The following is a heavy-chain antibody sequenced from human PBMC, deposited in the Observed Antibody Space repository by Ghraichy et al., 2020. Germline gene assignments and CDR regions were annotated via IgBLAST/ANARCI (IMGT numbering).Heavy chain of an antibody. CDR3: ARGLIYGSGRAWFDP. J-gene: IGHJ5*02. CDR1: GGSFNIYY. Sequence: SQTLSLTCAVNGGSFNIYYWNWIRQPPGKGLEWIGEINHSVDTSYNSSLTSRVSISVNTFKKEFSLNLSSVTAADTAVYYCARGLIYGSGRAWFDPWGQGTLVTVSS. CDR2: INHSVDT. V-gene: IGHV4-34*01. D-gene: IGHD3-10*01.